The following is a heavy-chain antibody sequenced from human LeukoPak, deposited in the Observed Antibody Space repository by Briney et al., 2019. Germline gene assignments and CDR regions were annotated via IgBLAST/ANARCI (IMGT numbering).Heavy chain of an antibody. J-gene: IGHJ4*02. CDR1: GFTFSSYA. CDR3: AKAPKFSGSYYFDY. D-gene: IGHD1-26*01. Sequence: GGSLRLSCAASGFTFSSYAMHWVRQAPGKGLEYVSAISSNGGSTYYANSVKGRFTISRDNSKNTLYLQMNSLRAEDTAVYYCAKAPKFSGSYYFDYWGQGTLVTVSS. V-gene: IGHV3-64*01. CDR2: ISSNGGST.